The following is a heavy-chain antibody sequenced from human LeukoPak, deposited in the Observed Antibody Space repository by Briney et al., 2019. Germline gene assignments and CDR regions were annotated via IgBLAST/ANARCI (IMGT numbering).Heavy chain of an antibody. Sequence: GESLKISCKGSGYGFTSYWIAWVRQMPGKGLEWMGIIYPGDSDTRYSPSFQGLVTISADKSISTTYLQWRSLKASDTAMFFCARRVVVPSTSLGDFEYWGPGTLVTVSS. J-gene: IGHJ4*02. CDR2: IYPGDSDT. CDR1: GYGFTSYW. CDR3: ARRVVVPSTSLGDFEY. V-gene: IGHV5-51*01. D-gene: IGHD2-15*01.